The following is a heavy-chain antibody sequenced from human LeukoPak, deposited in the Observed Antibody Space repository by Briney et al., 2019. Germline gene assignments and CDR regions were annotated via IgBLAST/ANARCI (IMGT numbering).Heavy chain of an antibody. Sequence: ASVKVSCKASGYTFTGYYIHWVRQAPGQGLEWMGWINPSSGGTNYAQKFQGRVTMTRDTSISTAYMELSRLRSDDTAVYYCARDYSNYGDYMDVWGKGTTVTVSS. J-gene: IGHJ6*03. CDR2: INPSSGGT. CDR3: ARDYSNYGDYMDV. CDR1: GYTFTGYY. V-gene: IGHV1-2*02. D-gene: IGHD4-11*01.